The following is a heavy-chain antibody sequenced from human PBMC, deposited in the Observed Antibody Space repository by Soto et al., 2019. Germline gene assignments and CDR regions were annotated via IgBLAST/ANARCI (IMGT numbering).Heavy chain of an antibody. D-gene: IGHD3-10*01. CDR3: AKQRASGSYSSFDY. CDR1: GYSFTSYW. J-gene: IGHJ4*02. V-gene: IGHV5-51*01. CDR2: IYPGDSDT. Sequence: GESLKISCKGSGYSFTSYWIGWVRQMPGKGLEWMGIIYPGDSDTRYSPSFQGQVTISADNSKNTLYVQMSSLRAEDTAVYYCAKQRASGSYSSFDYWGQGTLVTVS.